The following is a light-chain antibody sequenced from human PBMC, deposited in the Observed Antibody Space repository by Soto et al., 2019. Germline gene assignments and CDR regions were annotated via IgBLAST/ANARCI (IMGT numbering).Light chain of an antibody. Sequence: DIQMTQSPSTLSASVGDRVTITCRASQSIDNWLAWYQQKPGKAPKLLIYAASTLETGVPSRFSGSGSGTEFTLTIKSLQPDDFATYYCQQFSSSSTFGQGTQVEIK. V-gene: IGKV1-5*01. J-gene: IGKJ1*01. CDR2: AAS. CDR1: QSIDNW. CDR3: QQFSSSST.